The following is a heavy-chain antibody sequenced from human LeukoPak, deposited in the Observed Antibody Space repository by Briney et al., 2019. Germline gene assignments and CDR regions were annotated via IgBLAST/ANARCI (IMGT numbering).Heavy chain of an antibody. CDR1: GYSISSGYY. CDR2: IYHSGST. CDR3: ARDRVATTFKAFDY. J-gene: IGHJ4*02. Sequence: SETLSLTCTVSGYSISSGYYWGWIRQPPGKGLEWIGSIYHSGSTYYNPSLKSRVTISVDTSKNQFSLKLSSVTAADTAVYYCARDRVATTFKAFDYWGQGTLVTVSS. D-gene: IGHD5-24*01. V-gene: IGHV4-38-2*02.